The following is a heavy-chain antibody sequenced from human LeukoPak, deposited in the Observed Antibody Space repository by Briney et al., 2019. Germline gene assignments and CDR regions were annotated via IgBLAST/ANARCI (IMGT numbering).Heavy chain of an antibody. CDR3: ARYDYGSGSYDY. J-gene: IGHJ4*02. V-gene: IGHV3-23*01. Sequence: GGSLRLSCAASGFTFTSYALSWVRQAPGKGLEWVSSISGSGGSTYYADSVKGRFTISRDNSKNTLYLQMNSLRAEDTAVYYCARYDYGSGSYDYWGQGTLVTVSS. CDR2: ISGSGGST. CDR1: GFTFTSYA. D-gene: IGHD3-10*01.